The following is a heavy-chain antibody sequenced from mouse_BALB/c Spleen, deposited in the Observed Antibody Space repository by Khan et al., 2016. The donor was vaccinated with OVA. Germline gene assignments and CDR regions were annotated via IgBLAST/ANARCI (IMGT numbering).Heavy chain of an antibody. D-gene: IGHD1-1*01. CDR2: INTYTGEP. V-gene: IGHV9-3-1*01. Sequence: QIQLVQSGPELKKPGETVKISCKASGYTFTNYGMNWVKQAPGRGLKWMGWINTYTGEPTYADDFKGRFVFSLETSASTAYLQINNLKNEDTATYFCARPHYFFYVMGYWGQGTSVTVSS. J-gene: IGHJ4*01. CDR1: GYTFTNYG. CDR3: ARPHYFFYVMGY.